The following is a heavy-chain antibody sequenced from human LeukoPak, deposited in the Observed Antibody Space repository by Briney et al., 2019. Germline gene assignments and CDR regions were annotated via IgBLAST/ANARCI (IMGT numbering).Heavy chain of an antibody. CDR3: ARDPPQPGITAAGYFDL. Sequence: KSSETLSLTCTVSGDSISSYSWSWIRQPPGKGLEWIGYVYYSGSTNYNPSLKNRVTISADTSKNQFSLKVRSVTAADTAVYYCARDPPQPGITAAGYFDLWGRGTLVTVSS. CDR1: GDSISSYS. CDR2: VYYSGST. J-gene: IGHJ2*01. D-gene: IGHD6-13*01. V-gene: IGHV4-59*01.